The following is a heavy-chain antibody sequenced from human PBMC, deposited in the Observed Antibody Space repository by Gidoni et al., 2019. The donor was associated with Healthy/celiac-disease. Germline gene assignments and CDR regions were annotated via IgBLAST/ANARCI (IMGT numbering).Heavy chain of an antibody. V-gene: IGHV3-9*01. CDR1: GLTFDDYA. CDR2: ISWNSGSI. D-gene: IGHD4-17*01. CDR3: TATVSAQRSFDD. J-gene: IGHJ4*02. Sequence: ELQLVESVGGSVQPARSLRLSCAASGLTFDDYAMHGVRQAPGKGLEWVSSISWNSGSIGYADSVKGRFTISRDNAKNSLYLQMNSLRAEDTALYYCTATVSAQRSFDDGGQGTLVTVSS.